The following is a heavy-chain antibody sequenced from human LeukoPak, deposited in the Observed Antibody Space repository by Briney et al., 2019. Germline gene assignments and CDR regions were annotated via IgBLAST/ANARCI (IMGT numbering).Heavy chain of an antibody. D-gene: IGHD6-6*01. CDR2: ISSSSSYI. Sequence: GGSLRLSCAASGFTFSSYSMNRVRQAPGKGLEWVSSISSSSSYIYYADSVKGRFTISRDNAKNSLYLQMNSLRAEDTAVYYCARRGSSSSLVDYWGQGTLVTVSS. CDR3: ARRGSSSSLVDY. V-gene: IGHV3-21*01. J-gene: IGHJ4*02. CDR1: GFTFSSYS.